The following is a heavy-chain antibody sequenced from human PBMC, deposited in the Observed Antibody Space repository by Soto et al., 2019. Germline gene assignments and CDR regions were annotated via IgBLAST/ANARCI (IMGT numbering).Heavy chain of an antibody. D-gene: IGHD2-15*01. J-gene: IGHJ4*02. CDR3: ARVRCSGGSCYSGY. CDR2: ISAYNGNT. Sequence: ASGKVSCKASGYTFTSYGISWVRQAPGQGLEWMGWISAYNGNTNYAQKLQGRVTMTTDTSTSTAYMELRSLRSDDTAVYYCARVRCSGGSCYSGYWGQGTLVTVSS. CDR1: GYTFTSYG. V-gene: IGHV1-18*01.